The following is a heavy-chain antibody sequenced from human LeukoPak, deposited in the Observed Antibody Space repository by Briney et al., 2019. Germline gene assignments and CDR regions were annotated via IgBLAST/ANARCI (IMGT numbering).Heavy chain of an antibody. V-gene: IGHV1-69*04. Sequence: SVKASCKASGGTFSSYAISWVRQAPGQGLEWMGRIIPILGIANYAQKFQGRVTITADKSTSTAYMELSSLRSEDTAVYYCAAVVPAAPHYFDYWGQGTLVTVSS. CDR2: IIPILGIA. J-gene: IGHJ4*02. D-gene: IGHD2-2*01. CDR1: GGTFSSYA. CDR3: AAVVPAAPHYFDY.